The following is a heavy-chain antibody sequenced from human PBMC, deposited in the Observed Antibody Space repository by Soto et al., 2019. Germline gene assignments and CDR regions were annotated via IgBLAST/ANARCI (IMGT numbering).Heavy chain of an antibody. CDR1: GFTVSTYA. CDR2: ISSSGDTT. D-gene: IGHD3-3*01. Sequence: GGSLRLSXAASGFTVSTYAMSWVRQAPGKGLEWVSSISSSGDTTYYADSVKGRFTISRDNSKNTLYLQMNILRAEDTAIYNYAKDSPRQISGWFRPRGQGTLVTVSS. CDR3: AKDSPRQISGWFRP. V-gene: IGHV3-23*01. J-gene: IGHJ5*02.